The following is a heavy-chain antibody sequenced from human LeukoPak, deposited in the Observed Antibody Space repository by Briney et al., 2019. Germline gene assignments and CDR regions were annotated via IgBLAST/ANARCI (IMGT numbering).Heavy chain of an antibody. V-gene: IGHV3-7*01. CDR3: ARDGEIHSGSWTVDY. D-gene: IGHD1-26*01. J-gene: IGHJ4*02. CDR1: GFTFSSYA. Sequence: GGSLRLSCAASGFTFSSYAMNWVRQAPGKGLEWVANIKQDGGEKYYVDSVKGRFTISRDNAKNSLYLQMNSLRAEDTAVYYCARDGEIHSGSWTVDYWGQGTLVTVSS. CDR2: IKQDGGEK.